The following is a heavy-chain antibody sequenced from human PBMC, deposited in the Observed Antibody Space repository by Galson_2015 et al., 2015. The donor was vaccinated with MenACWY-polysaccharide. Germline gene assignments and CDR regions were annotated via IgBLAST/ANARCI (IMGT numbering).Heavy chain of an antibody. CDR2: IKQDGSEK. Sequence: SLRLSCAASGFTFSNYWMTWVRQAPGKGLEWVANIKQDGSEKNYVDSVEGRFTISRDNAKNSLYLQMNSLRAEDTAVYYCARGRITIGPWGQGTLVTVSS. D-gene: IGHD3-3*01. CDR1: GFTFSNYW. CDR3: ARGRITIGP. J-gene: IGHJ5*02. V-gene: IGHV3-7*01.